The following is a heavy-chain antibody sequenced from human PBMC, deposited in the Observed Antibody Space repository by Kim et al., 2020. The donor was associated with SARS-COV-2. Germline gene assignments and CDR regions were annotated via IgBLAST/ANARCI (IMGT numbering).Heavy chain of an antibody. J-gene: IGHJ6*02. D-gene: IGHD5-12*01. CDR1: GYTFTSYG. CDR2: ISAYNGNT. V-gene: IGHV1-18*01. Sequence: ASVKVSCKASGYTFTSYGISWVRQAPGQGLEWMGWISAYNGNTNYAQKLQGRVTMTTDTSTSTAYMELRSLRSDDTAVYYCARELGYSGYPVPPYYYYYGMDVWGQGTTVTVSS. CDR3: ARELGYSGYPVPPYYYYYGMDV.